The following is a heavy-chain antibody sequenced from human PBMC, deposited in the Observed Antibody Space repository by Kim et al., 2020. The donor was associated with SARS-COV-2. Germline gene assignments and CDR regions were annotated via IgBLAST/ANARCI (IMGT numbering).Heavy chain of an antibody. D-gene: IGHD1-26*01. CDR1: GFTITNYY. J-gene: IGHJ5*02. V-gene: IGHV3-66*01. CDR3: AMGKFDP. CDR2: IHTGGST. Sequence: GGSLRLSCAVSGFTITNYYMNWVRQAPGKGLEWVSIIHTGGSTYYADSVKGRFTISRDNSKNTLYLQMNSLRAEDSAVYYCAMGKFDPWGQGTLVTVSS.